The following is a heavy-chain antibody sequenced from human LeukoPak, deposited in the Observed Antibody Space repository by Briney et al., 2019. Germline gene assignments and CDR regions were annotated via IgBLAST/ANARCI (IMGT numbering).Heavy chain of an antibody. J-gene: IGHJ4*02. CDR2: ISWNSGSI. CDR1: GFTFDDYA. Sequence: GRSLRLSCAASGFTFDDYAMHWVRQAPGKGLEWVSGISWNSGSIGYADSVKGRFTISRDNAKNSLYLQMNSLRAEDTAVYYCARGYYDSSGYYMFDYWGQGTLVTVSS. D-gene: IGHD3-22*01. V-gene: IGHV3-9*01. CDR3: ARGYYDSSGYYMFDY.